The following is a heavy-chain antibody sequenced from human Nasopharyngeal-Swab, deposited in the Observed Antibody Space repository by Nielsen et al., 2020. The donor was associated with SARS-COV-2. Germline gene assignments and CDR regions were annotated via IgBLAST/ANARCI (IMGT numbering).Heavy chain of an antibody. CDR3: STDRPNYSFWSGRPDLGNFDY. CDR1: GFTLSNYA. CDR2: IKSKTDGGTT. D-gene: IGHD3-3*01. J-gene: IGHJ4*02. V-gene: IGHV3-15*05. Sequence: GESLKISCAASGFTLSNYAMNWVRQAPGEGLEWVGHIKSKTDGGTTDYAAPVKGRFTISRDDSKNTLYLQMNSLKTEDTAVYYCSTDRPNYSFWSGRPDLGNFDYWGRGTLATVPS.